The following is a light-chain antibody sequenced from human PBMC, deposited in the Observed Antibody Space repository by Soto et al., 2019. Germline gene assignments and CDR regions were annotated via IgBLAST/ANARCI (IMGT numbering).Light chain of an antibody. CDR2: SNN. CDR3: AAWDDSLNGRHV. Sequence: QSVLTQPPSASGTPGQRVTISCSGSSSHIGSNTVNWYQQLPGTAPKLLIYSNNQRPSGVPDRFSGSKSGTSASLAISGLQSEDEADYYCAAWDDSLNGRHVFGTGTKLTVL. V-gene: IGLV1-44*01. J-gene: IGLJ1*01. CDR1: SSHIGSNT.